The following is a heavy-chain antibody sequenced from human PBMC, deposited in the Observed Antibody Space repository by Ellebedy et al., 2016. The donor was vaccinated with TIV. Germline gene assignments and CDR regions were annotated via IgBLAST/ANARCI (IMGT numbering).Heavy chain of an antibody. Sequence: PGGSLRLSCAASRFTFSSYAMSWVRQAPGTGLEWVSTISGGGFGTYYADSVKGRFTISRDNSKNTLYLQMNSLRAEDTAVYYCAKGRRMMYSTGGLDYWGQGTPVTVSS. J-gene: IGHJ4*02. CDR3: AKGRRMMYSTGGLDY. CDR1: RFTFSSYA. CDR2: ISGGGFGT. D-gene: IGHD2-8*01. V-gene: IGHV3-23*01.